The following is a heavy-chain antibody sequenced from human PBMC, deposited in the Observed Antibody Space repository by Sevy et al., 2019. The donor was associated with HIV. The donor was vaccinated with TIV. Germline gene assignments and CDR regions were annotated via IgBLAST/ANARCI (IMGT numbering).Heavy chain of an antibody. CDR3: ARGGIVGATLIDY. D-gene: IGHD1-26*01. V-gene: IGHV3-30*04. Sequence: GGYLRLSCAASGFTFSSYAMHWVRQAPGKGLEWVAVISYDGSNKYYADSVKGRFTISRDNSKNTLYLQMNSLRAEDTAVYYCARGGIVGATLIDYWGQGTLVTVSS. CDR2: ISYDGSNK. J-gene: IGHJ4*02. CDR1: GFTFSSYA.